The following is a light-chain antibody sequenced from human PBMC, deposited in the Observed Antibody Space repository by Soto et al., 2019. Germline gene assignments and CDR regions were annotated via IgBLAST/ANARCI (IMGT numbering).Light chain of an antibody. Sequence: EIVLTQSPDTLSLSPGERATLSCRASQTVTSGYLAWYQQKPGQAPRLLISDASNRATGIPARFSGSGSETDFTLTISSLQPEDVATYYCQKYDSAPTFGPGTMVDI. CDR2: DAS. CDR1: QTVTSGY. CDR3: QKYDSAPT. V-gene: IGKV3-20*01. J-gene: IGKJ1*01.